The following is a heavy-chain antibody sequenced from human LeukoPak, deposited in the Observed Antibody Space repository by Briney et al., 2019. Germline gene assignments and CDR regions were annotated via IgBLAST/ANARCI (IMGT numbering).Heavy chain of an antibody. V-gene: IGHV3-23*01. Sequence: PGGSLRLSCAASGFTFSSYAMSWVRQAPGKGLEWVSAISGSGGSTYYADSVKGRFTISRDNSKNTLYLQMNSLRAEDTAVYYCAIDSSSWGYYYYGMDVWGQGTTVTVSS. CDR1: GFTFSSYA. CDR2: ISGSGGST. D-gene: IGHD6-13*01. CDR3: AIDSSSWGYYYYGMDV. J-gene: IGHJ6*02.